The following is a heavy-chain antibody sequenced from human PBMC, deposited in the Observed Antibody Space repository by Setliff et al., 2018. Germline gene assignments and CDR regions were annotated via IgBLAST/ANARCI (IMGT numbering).Heavy chain of an antibody. J-gene: IGHJ3*02. CDR3: ARRMWELRSDAFDI. CDR1: GYTFTSYD. CDR2: MNPNSGNT. V-gene: IGHV1-8*02. D-gene: IGHD1-26*01. Sequence: GASVKVSCKASGYTFTSYDINWVRQATGQGLEWMGWMNPNSGNTGYAQKFQGRVTMTRDTSTSTVYMELSSLRSEDTAVYYCARRMWELRSDAFDIWGQGTMVTVSS.